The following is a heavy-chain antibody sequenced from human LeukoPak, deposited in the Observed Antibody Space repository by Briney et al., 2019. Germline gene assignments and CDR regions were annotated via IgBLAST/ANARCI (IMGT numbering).Heavy chain of an antibody. J-gene: IGHJ5*02. Sequence: PGGSLRLSCAASGFTFSNYFRHWVRQAPGKGLVWVSRINSDGTTTMYADSVKCRFTISRDNAKNTLYLQMNSLRDEDTAVYYCAKRVDATRWFDPWGQGTLVTVSS. CDR1: GFTFSNYF. CDR3: AKRVDATRWFDP. D-gene: IGHD2-15*01. V-gene: IGHV3-74*03. CDR2: INSDGTTT.